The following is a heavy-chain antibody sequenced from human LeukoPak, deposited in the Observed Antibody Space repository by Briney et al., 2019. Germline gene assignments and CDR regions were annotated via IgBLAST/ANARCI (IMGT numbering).Heavy chain of an antibody. J-gene: IGHJ3*02. CDR2: IYYSGST. V-gene: IGHV4-59*08. CDR1: GGSISSYY. Sequence: SETLSLTCTVSGGSISSYYWSWIQQPPGKGLEWIGYIYYSGSTNYNPSLKSRVTISVDTSKNQFSLKLSSVTAADTAVYYCARSRAYRDAFDISGQGTMVSVSS. CDR3: ARSRAYRDAFDI. D-gene: IGHD3-16*01.